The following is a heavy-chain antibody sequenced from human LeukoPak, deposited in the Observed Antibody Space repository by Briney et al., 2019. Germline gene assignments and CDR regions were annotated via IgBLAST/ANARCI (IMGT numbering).Heavy chain of an antibody. D-gene: IGHD3-22*01. CDR3: TREAVWLHDY. V-gene: IGHV1-46*01. J-gene: IGHJ4*02. Sequence: ASVKVSCKTSGGTFSRYAITWVRQAPGQGLEWVGIINPSNGDTSYAQRFRGRVTMTRDTSTSTVYMEVSSLTSADTAVYYCTREAVWLHDYWGQGTLVTVSS. CDR2: INPSNGDT. CDR1: GGTFSRYA.